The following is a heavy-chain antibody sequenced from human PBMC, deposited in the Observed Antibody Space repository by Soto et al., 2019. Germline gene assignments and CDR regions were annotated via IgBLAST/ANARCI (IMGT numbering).Heavy chain of an antibody. V-gene: IGHV1-18*01. CDR3: AREWNVDTARVTCYFDY. Sequence: ASVKVSCKASAYTFTTYGISWVRQAPRQGREWMGWISAYNGNTNYAKKLQGRVTMTTDTSTGTAYMELRSLRSDDKAVYYCAREWNVDTARVTCYFDYWGQGTLVTVSS. CDR1: AYTFTTYG. D-gene: IGHD5-18*01. J-gene: IGHJ4*02. CDR2: ISAYNGNT.